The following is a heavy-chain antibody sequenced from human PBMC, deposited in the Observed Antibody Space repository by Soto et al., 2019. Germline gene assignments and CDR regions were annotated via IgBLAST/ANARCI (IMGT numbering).Heavy chain of an antibody. CDR2: INHSGST. Sequence: PSETLSLTCAVYGGSFSGYYWSWIRQPPGKGLEWIGEINHSGSTNYNPSLKSRVTISVDTSKNQFSLKLSSVTAADTAVYYCARTVVAAKGRGKMHVWGKGTTVTVSS. CDR3: ARTVVAAKGRGKMHV. V-gene: IGHV4-34*01. D-gene: IGHD2-15*01. CDR1: GGSFSGYY. J-gene: IGHJ6*04.